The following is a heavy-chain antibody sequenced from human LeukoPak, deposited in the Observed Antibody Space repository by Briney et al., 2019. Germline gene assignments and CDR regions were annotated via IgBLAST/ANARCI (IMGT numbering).Heavy chain of an antibody. D-gene: IGHD1-26*01. CDR2: VNPSGGST. Sequence: ASVTVSCKASGYTFTSYYLHWVRQAPGQGREWMGMVNPSGGSTSYAQKFQGRVTMTRDTSTTTVYMELSSLRSDDTAVFYCARRHKHYYQIDYWGQGTLVTVSS. CDR1: GYTFTSYY. V-gene: IGHV1-46*01. J-gene: IGHJ4*02. CDR3: ARRHKHYYQIDY.